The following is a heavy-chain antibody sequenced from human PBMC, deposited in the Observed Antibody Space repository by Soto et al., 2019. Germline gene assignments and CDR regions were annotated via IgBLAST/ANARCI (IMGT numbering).Heavy chain of an antibody. J-gene: IGHJ6*02. CDR1: GFTFSSYG. CDR2: IWYDGSNK. CDR3: ARVLVPAYYYYGMDV. Sequence: GGSLRLSCAASGFTFSSYGMHWVRQAPGKGLEWVAVIWYDGSNKYYADSVKGRFTISRDNSKNTLYLQMNSLRAEDTAVYYCARVLVPAYYYYGMDVWGQGTTVTVSS. D-gene: IGHD2-2*01. V-gene: IGHV3-33*01.